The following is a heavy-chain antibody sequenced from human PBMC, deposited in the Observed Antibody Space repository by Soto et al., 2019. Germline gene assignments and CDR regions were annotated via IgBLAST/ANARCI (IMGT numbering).Heavy chain of an antibody. CDR3: AKSNWFDP. CDR1: GFTFSSYW. CDR2: IESDGSSP. Sequence: VGSLRLSCAASGFTFSSYWMHWVRQAPGKGLVWVSRIESDGSSPIYADSVKGRFTISRDNAKNTLYLQMNSLRAEDTAVYYCAKSNWFDPWGKGTLVTVS. V-gene: IGHV3-74*01. J-gene: IGHJ5*02.